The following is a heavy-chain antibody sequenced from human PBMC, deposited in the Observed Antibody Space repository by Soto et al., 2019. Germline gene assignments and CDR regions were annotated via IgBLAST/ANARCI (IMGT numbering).Heavy chain of an antibody. V-gene: IGHV4-30-4*01. Sequence: QVQLQESGPGLLQPSQTLSLTCTVSGGSIISGDYYWSWIRQSPGKGLEWLGNIYYDGSTSYYNPSLESRVTMSVDTSKNQFSLNLSSVSDADTAVYFCAGADIATPFDPPAFDIWGRGTLLTVSS. CDR2: IYYDGSTS. CDR3: AGADIATPFDPPAFDI. D-gene: IGHD5-12*01. J-gene: IGHJ3*02. CDR1: GGSIISGDYY.